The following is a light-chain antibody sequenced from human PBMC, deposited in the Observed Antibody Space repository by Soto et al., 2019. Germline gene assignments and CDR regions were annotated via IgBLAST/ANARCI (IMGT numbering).Light chain of an antibody. Sequence: IQMTQSPSTLSASVGDRVTITFRASQSISSWLAWYQQKPGKAPKLLIYKASSLESEVPSRFSGSGSGTDFTLTISSLQPDDFATYYCQQYNSYWTFGQGTKVDIK. CDR3: QQYNSYWT. CDR1: QSISSW. J-gene: IGKJ1*01. V-gene: IGKV1-5*03. CDR2: KAS.